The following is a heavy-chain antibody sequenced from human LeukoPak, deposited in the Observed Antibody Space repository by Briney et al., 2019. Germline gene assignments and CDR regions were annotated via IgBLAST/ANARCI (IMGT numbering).Heavy chain of an antibody. J-gene: IGHJ4*02. Sequence: PSETLSLTCTVSGGSISSYYWSWIRQPAGKGLEWIGRIYSSGSTNYNPSLKSRVTMSVDTSKNQFSLKLSSVTAADTAVYYCARLTYYYDSSGYYLWYFDYWGQGTLVTVSS. D-gene: IGHD3-22*01. CDR1: GGSISSYY. CDR3: ARLTYYYDSSGYYLWYFDY. CDR2: IYSSGST. V-gene: IGHV4-4*07.